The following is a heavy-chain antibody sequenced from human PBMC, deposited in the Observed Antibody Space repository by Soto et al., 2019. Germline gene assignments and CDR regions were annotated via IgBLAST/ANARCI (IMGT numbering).Heavy chain of an antibody. CDR2: IFHTGTT. J-gene: IGHJ3*01. CDR3: ARGLGYDSNGRFLAAFDV. Sequence: QVQLQESGPGLAKPSQTLSLTCTVSGASLSSGGYYWTWIRQVPGKALEWIGYIFHTGTTFYNPSLKSRVVMSIEKSDNQLSLNLRSVTAADTAVYYCARGLGYDSNGRFLAAFDVWGQGTMVTVSS. V-gene: IGHV4-31*03. D-gene: IGHD3-22*01. CDR1: GASLSSGGYY.